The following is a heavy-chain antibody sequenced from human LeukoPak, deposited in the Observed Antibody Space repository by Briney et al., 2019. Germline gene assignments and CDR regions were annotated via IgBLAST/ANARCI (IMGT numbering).Heavy chain of an antibody. CDR1: GFTFDDYA. Sequence: GGSLRLSCAASGFTFDDYAMHWVRQAPGKGLEWVSGISWNSGSIGYADSVKGRFTISRDNAKNSLYLQMNSLRAEDTALYYCAKDQTPNYYGSGSPFDYWGQGTLVTVSS. CDR2: ISWNSGSI. J-gene: IGHJ4*02. V-gene: IGHV3-9*01. D-gene: IGHD3-10*01. CDR3: AKDQTPNYYGSGSPFDY.